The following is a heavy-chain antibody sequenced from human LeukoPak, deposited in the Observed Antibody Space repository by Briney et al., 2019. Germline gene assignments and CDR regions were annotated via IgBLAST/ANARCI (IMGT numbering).Heavy chain of an antibody. V-gene: IGHV3-30-3*01. CDR2: ISYDGSNK. D-gene: IGHD1/OR15-1a*01. CDR1: AFTLSTYG. J-gene: IGHJ4*02. Sequence: GGSLRLSCAASAFTLSTYGMHCVRQAPGKGLEWVAVISYDGSNKYYADSVKGRFTISRDNSKNTLWLQMVSLRAEDMAVYYCAKDEKPDGRGNIDHWGQGNPVTVSS. CDR3: AKDEKPDGRGNIDH.